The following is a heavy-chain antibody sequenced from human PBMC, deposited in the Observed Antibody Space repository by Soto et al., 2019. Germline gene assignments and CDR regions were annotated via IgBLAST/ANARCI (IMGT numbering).Heavy chain of an antibody. J-gene: IGHJ4*02. CDR1: GGSISSGGYY. CDR2: IYYSGST. Sequence: QVQLQESGPGLVKPSQTLSLTCTVSGGSISSGGYYWSWIRQHPGKGLEWIGYIYYSGSTYYNPSLKSRVTISVDTSKNQFSLKLSSVTAADTAVYYCARQRHGYDFWSGYLGYFDYWGQGTLVTVSS. CDR3: ARQRHGYDFWSGYLGYFDY. V-gene: IGHV4-31*03. D-gene: IGHD3-3*01.